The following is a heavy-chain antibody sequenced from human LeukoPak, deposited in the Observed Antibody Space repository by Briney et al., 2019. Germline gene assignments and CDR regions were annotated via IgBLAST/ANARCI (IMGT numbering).Heavy chain of an antibody. V-gene: IGHV4-34*01. CDR3: ARAPVRVAAVGKYFDF. CDR2: INHSGST. J-gene: IGHJ4*02. Sequence: PSETLSLTCAVYGGSFSNYYWSWIRQPPGKGLEWIGEINHSGSTNYNPSLTSRLTISVDTSQKQFSLKLSSVTAADTAVYYCARAPVRVAAVGKYFDFWGQGTLVSVSS. CDR1: GGSFSNYY. D-gene: IGHD6-13*01.